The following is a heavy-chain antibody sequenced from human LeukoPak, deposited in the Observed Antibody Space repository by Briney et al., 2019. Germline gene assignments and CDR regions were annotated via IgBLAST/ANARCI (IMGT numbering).Heavy chain of an antibody. D-gene: IGHD2-15*01. CDR1: GGSISGYY. V-gene: IGHV4-59*08. Sequence: SELLSLTCTVSGGSISGYYWSWIRQPPGQGLEWIGFIYYRGTSKYNPSLMSRVTMSVDTSKNQVSLKLSSVTAADTAVYYCARHYCSGGSCYYFDHWGQGTLVTVPS. J-gene: IGHJ4*02. CDR2: IYYRGTS. CDR3: ARHYCSGGSCYYFDH.